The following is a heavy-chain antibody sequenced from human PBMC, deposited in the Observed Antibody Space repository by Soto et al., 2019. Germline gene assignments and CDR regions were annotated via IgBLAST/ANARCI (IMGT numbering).Heavy chain of an antibody. V-gene: IGHV1-69*01. CDR2: IIPIFDTA. CDR3: ARVGAAAGPDWYFDL. J-gene: IGHJ2*01. D-gene: IGHD6-13*01. CDR1: GGTFSSYA. Sequence: QVQLVQSGAEVKKPGSSVKVSCKASGGTFSSYAISWVRQAPGQGLEWMGGIIPIFDTANYAQKFQGRVTITADESTSTAHMELSSLRPEDTAVYYCARVGAAAGPDWYFDLWGRGTLVTVSS.